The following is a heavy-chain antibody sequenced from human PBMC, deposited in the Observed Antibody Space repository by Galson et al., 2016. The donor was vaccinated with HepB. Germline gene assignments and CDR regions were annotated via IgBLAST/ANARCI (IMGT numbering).Heavy chain of an antibody. CDR2: INAANGDT. D-gene: IGHD3-10*01. CDR1: GYSFTPSP. CDR3: DKEGYYQSGIYQFGS. V-gene: IGHV1-3*03. J-gene: IGHJ4*02. Sequence: SVKVSCKASGYSFTPSPIHWVRQAPGQRLEWMGWINAANGDTGYSPAFQGRVTISRDTSATTTYMELSSLASGDTATYFCDKEGYYQSGIYQFGSWGQGAQVTVS.